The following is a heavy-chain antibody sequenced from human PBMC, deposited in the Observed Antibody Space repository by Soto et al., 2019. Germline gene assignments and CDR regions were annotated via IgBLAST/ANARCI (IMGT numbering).Heavy chain of an antibody. J-gene: IGHJ5*02. Sequence: PSETLSLTCSVSGGSISSYYCSWFRQPPGKGLEWIGHMHYGGNSDYNPSLRSRVTISVDTSKNQFSLNLSSVTAADTAVYYCARLRGYCSSTSCYIWFDPWGQGTLVTVS. CDR3: ARLRGYCSSTSCYIWFDP. D-gene: IGHD2-2*02. CDR2: MHYGGNS. CDR1: GGSISSYY. V-gene: IGHV4-59*08.